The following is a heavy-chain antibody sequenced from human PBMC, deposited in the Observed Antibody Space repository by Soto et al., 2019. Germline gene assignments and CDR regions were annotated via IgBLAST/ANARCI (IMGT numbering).Heavy chain of an antibody. CDR2: ISYDEGKK. Sequence: VQLAESGGGVVQPGRSLRLSCAASGFIFSSYGMHWVRQAPGKGLEWVAFISYDEGKKYYSDSVKGRFTISRDISKSTLYLQMISLRAEDTAVYYCAKPSYIRAWQITETPLDYWGQGTLVTVSS. CDR3: AKPSYIRAWQITETPLDY. D-gene: IGHD1-20*01. CDR1: GFIFSSYG. V-gene: IGHV3-30*18. J-gene: IGHJ4*02.